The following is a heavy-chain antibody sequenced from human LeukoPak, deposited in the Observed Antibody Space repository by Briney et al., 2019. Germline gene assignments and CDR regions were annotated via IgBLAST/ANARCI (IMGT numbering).Heavy chain of an antibody. Sequence: PGGSLRLSCAASGFTFSSYAMSWVRQAPGKWLEWVSAISGSGGSTYYADSVKGRFTISRDNSKNTLYLQMNSLRAEDTAVYYCAKGGAHWELLSDYFDYWGQGTLVTVSS. D-gene: IGHD1-26*01. J-gene: IGHJ4*02. V-gene: IGHV3-23*01. CDR2: ISGSGGST. CDR3: AKGGAHWELLSDYFDY. CDR1: GFTFSSYA.